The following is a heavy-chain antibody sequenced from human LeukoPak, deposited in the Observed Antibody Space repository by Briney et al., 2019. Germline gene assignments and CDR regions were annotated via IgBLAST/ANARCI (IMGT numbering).Heavy chain of an antibody. D-gene: IGHD4-23*01. CDR1: GDSVSSNSAA. CDR3: VRDPSGGKGPHYYYYYYMDV. J-gene: IGHJ6*03. Sequence: SQTLSLTCAISGDSVSSNSAAWDWIRQSPSRGLEWLGRTYYRSKWYNDYAVSVKSRITINPDTSKNQFSLQLNSVTPEDTAVYYCVRDPSGGKGPHYYYYYYMDVWGKGTTVTVSS. CDR2: TYYRSKWYN. V-gene: IGHV6-1*01.